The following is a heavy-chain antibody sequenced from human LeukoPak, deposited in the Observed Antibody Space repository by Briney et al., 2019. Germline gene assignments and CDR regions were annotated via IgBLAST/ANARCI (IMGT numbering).Heavy chain of an antibody. V-gene: IGHV1-18*01. D-gene: IGHD5-12*01. CDR3: ARIPGRLRADYYYYYMDV. J-gene: IGHJ6*03. CDR2: ISAYNGNT. CDR1: GYTFTSYG. Sequence: AAVKVSCKASGYTFTSYGISWERQAPGQGLEWMGWISAYNGNTNYAQKLQGRVTMTTDTSTSTAYMELRSLRSDDTAVYYCARIPGRLRADYYYYYMDVWGKGTTVTLSS.